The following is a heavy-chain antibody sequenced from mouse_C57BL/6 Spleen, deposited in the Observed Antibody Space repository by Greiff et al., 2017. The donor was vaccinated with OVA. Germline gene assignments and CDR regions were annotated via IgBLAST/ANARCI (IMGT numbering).Heavy chain of an antibody. J-gene: IGHJ2*01. CDR2: ISDGGSYS. CDR1: GFTFSSYA. D-gene: IGHD2-3*01. CDR3: ARYDGYNYFDD. Sequence: EVQLVESGGGLVKPGGSLKLSCAVPGFTFSSYAMSWVRQTPEKRLEWVATISDGGSYSYYPDNVKGRFTKSRNNDKNNLNLEMSHLKSKDTAMNYCARYDGYNYFDDTGQSTTLAVSS. V-gene: IGHV5-4*01.